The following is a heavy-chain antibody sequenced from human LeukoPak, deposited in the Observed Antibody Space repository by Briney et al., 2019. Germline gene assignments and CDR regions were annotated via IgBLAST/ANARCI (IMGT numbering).Heavy chain of an antibody. D-gene: IGHD2-21*02. Sequence: SETLSLTCTVSGGSISSYYWGWIRQPPGKGLEWIWEINHGGSTNYNPSLKSRVTILVDTSKNQFSLKLSSVTAADTAVYYCARRVVTAPLDFWGQGTLVTVSS. CDR1: GGSISSYY. CDR3: ARRVVTAPLDF. J-gene: IGHJ4*02. CDR2: INHGGST. V-gene: IGHV4-34*01.